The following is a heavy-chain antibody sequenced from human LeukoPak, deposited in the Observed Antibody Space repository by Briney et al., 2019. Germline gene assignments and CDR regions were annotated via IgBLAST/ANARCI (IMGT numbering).Heavy chain of an antibody. CDR1: GGSISSYY. J-gene: IGHJ6*03. D-gene: IGHD1-20*01. Sequence: PSETLSLTCTVSGGSISSYYWSWIRQPPGKGLEWIGYIYYSGSTNYNPSLKSRVTISVDTSKNQFSLKLSSVTAADTAVYYCARGGNWNYVYYMDVWGKGTTVTVSS. CDR3: ARGGNWNYVYYMDV. CDR2: IYYSGST. V-gene: IGHV4-59*01.